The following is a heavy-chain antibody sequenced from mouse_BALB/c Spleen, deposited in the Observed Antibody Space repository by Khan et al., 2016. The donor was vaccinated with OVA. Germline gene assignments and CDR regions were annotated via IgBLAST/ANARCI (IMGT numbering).Heavy chain of an antibody. CDR1: GFSLSTYGIG. V-gene: IGHV8-11*01. CDR3: ARPDYDYYAMDY. J-gene: IGHJ4*01. D-gene: IGHD2-4*01. CDR2: IWWNDNK. Sequence: QVTLKESGPGILQPSQTLSLTCSFSGFSLSTYGIGVGWIRQPSGKGLEWLAHIWWNDNKYYNTALKSRLTISKDTSNNQVFLKIASVDTADTARYYCARPDYDYYAMDYWGQGTSVTVSS.